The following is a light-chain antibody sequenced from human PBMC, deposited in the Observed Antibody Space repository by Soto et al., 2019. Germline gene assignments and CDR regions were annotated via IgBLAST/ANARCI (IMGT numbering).Light chain of an antibody. CDR1: QSVSSD. Sequence: IVMTQSPSTLSVSPGDRVTLSCRASQSVSSDLAWYQQRPGQAPRLLIYGASTRSNGIPARFSGSGSGTAFTLTISSLQSEDVAIYYCQQYSNWPPYTFGPGTKVEIK. CDR3: QQYSNWPPYT. J-gene: IGKJ2*01. V-gene: IGKV3-15*01. CDR2: GAS.